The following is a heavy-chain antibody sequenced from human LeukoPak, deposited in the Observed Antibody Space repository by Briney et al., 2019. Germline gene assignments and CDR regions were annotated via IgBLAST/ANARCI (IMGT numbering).Heavy chain of an antibody. V-gene: IGHV3-15*01. Sequence: GGSLRLSCAASGFTVSTAGFTFNNAWMSWVRQAPGKGLEWVGRIKSKSDGGTTDYGAPVKGRLTFSRDDSKNTVYLQMNSLKTEDTAVYYCTTDLLDYWGQGTLVTVSS. J-gene: IGHJ4*02. CDR3: TTDLLDY. CDR2: IKSKSDGGTT. CDR1: GFTVSTAGFTFNNAW.